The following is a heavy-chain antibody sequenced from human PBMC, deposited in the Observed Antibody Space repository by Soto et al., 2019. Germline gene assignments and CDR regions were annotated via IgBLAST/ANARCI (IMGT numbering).Heavy chain of an antibody. Sequence: SQTLSLTCAISGDSVSSNSAAWNWIRHSPSRGLEWLGRTYYRSKWYNDYAVSVKSRITINPDTSKNQFSLQLNSVTPEDTAVYYCARWSVDTAKRGYYFDYWGQGTLVTVSS. D-gene: IGHD5-18*01. V-gene: IGHV6-1*01. CDR2: TYYRSKWYN. CDR1: GDSVSSNSAA. J-gene: IGHJ4*02. CDR3: ARWSVDTAKRGYYFDY.